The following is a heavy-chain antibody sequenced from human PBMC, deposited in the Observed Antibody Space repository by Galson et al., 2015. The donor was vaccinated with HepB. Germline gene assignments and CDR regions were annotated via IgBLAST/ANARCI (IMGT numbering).Heavy chain of an antibody. D-gene: IGHD3-22*01. J-gene: IGHJ5*02. CDR3: ARLLTPYETVAGWFDP. CDR1: GYSFTSYW. Sequence: QSGAEVKKPGESLKISCKGSGYSFTSYWIGWVRQMPGKGLEWMGIIYPGDSDTRYSPSFQGQVTISADKSISTAYLQWSSLKASDTAMYYCARLLTPYETVAGWFDPWGQGTLVTVSS. CDR2: IYPGDSDT. V-gene: IGHV5-51*03.